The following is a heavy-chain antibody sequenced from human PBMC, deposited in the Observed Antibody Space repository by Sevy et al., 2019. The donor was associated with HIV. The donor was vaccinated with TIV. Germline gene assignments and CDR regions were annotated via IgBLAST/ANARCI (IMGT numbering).Heavy chain of an antibody. Sequence: GESLKISCVASGFTFSNSWMNWVRQAPGKGLEWVANIKQDGSVKYYVDSVKGRFTISRDNARNFLYLQMNSLRAEDTALYYCVRAIAADGSFWGQGTLVTVSS. D-gene: IGHD6-13*01. CDR1: GFTFSNSW. V-gene: IGHV3-7*01. J-gene: IGHJ1*01. CDR2: IKQDGSVK. CDR3: VRAIAADGSF.